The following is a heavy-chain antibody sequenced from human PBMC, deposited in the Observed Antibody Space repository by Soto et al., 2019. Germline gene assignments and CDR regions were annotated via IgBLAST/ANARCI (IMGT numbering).Heavy chain of an antibody. J-gene: IGHJ4*02. Sequence: QVQLVQSGAEVRKPGSSVRVSCKAAGGTFDTYAVSWVRQAPGQGLEWMGGIIPMFGTPYYAQRFQGRDTITADESTGTAYMELRSLRSEDTAVYFCARDRDFGNYFDIAYWGQGTLVTVSS. D-gene: IGHD1-26*01. V-gene: IGHV1-69*01. CDR3: ARDRDFGNYFDIAY. CDR2: IIPMFGTP. CDR1: GGTFDTYA.